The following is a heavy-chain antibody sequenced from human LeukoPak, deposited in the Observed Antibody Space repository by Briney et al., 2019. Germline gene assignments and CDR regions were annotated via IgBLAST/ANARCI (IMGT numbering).Heavy chain of an antibody. J-gene: IGHJ4*02. D-gene: IGHD6-13*01. CDR1: GFTFSMSA. CDR3: ARGRAGIAAAGFDY. V-gene: IGHV3-30-3*01. Sequence: PGGSLRLSCATSGFTFSMSAMHWVRLAPGKGLDWVAVISFDGGNKFYADSAKGRFSISRDNSKNTLYLQMNSLGLDDTAVYFCARGRAGIAAAGFDYWGQGTLVTVSS. CDR2: ISFDGGNK.